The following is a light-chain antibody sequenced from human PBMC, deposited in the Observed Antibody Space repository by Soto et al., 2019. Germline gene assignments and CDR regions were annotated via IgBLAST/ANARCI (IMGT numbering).Light chain of an antibody. V-gene: IGKV3-20*01. CDR2: GAS. CDR1: QSVTYDQ. Sequence: EIVLTQSPDTLSLSPGERATLSCRASQSVTYDQLAWYRQKPGQAPRLLIYGASSRAAGIPDRFSGSGSGTDFTLTISRLEPEDFVVYHCQQYGASPFTFGPGTKVDIK. J-gene: IGKJ3*01. CDR3: QQYGASPFT.